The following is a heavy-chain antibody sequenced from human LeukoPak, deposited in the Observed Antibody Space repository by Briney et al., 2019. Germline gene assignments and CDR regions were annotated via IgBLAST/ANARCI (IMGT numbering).Heavy chain of an antibody. CDR3: ARDDFEYSVHNGMDV. V-gene: IGHV4-39*07. CDR1: GGSITSSTYC. J-gene: IGHJ6*02. D-gene: IGHD3-9*01. CDR2: IFYSGTT. Sequence: PSETLSLTCTVSGGSITSSTYCWGWIRQPPGKGLEWVGSIFYSGTTYYNPSLKSRVTISVDTSKNQFSLKLSSVTAADTAVYYCARDDFEYSVHNGMDVWGQGTTVTVSS.